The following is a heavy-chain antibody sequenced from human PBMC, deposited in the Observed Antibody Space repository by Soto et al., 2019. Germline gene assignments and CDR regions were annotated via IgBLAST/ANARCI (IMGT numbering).Heavy chain of an antibody. CDR3: PTKGILLFGEWGDMGLHRPGMGFDP. D-gene: IGHD3-10*01. V-gene: IGHV2-5*02. J-gene: IGHJ5*02. CDR1: GFSLSTSGVG. Sequence: QITLKESGPTLVKPTQTLTLTCTFSGFSLSTSGVGVGWIRQPPGKALEWLALIYWDDDKRYSPSLKSRLTIIKDTSKTQVVSTMTTMDPVDNATYYCPTKGILLFGEWGDMGLHRPGMGFDPWGQGTLVTVSS. CDR2: IYWDDDK.